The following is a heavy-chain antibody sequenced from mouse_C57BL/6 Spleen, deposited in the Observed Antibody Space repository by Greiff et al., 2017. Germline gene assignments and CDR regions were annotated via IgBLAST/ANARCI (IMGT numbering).Heavy chain of an antibody. CDR1: GYSFTGYY. J-gene: IGHJ3*01. D-gene: IGHD1-1*01. Sequence: VQLKESGPELVKPGASVKISCKASGYSFTGYYMNWVKQSPEKSLEWIGEINPSTGGTTYNQKFKAKATLTVDKSSSTAYMQLKSLTSEDSAVYYCARREYYGSSPLFAYWGQGTLVTVSA. CDR2: INPSTGGT. CDR3: ARREYYGSSPLFAY. V-gene: IGHV1-42*01.